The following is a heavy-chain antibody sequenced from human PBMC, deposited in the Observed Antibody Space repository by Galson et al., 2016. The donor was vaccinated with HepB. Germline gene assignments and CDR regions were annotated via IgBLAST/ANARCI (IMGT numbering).Heavy chain of an antibody. CDR3: ARGWARSTYYYDNSGYDS. CDR2: ISSSVSTI. Sequence: LRLSCAASGFTFSSFEMNWVRQAPGKGLEWVSYISSSVSTIYYADSVKGRFTISRDVAKSSLFLQMNSLRAEDTGVYYCARGWARSTYYYDNSGYDSWSQGTLVIVSS. V-gene: IGHV3-48*03. D-gene: IGHD3-22*01. J-gene: IGHJ4*02. CDR1: GFTFSSFE.